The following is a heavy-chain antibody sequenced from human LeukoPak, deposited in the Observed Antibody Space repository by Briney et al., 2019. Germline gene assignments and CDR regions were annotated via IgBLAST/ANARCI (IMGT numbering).Heavy chain of an antibody. CDR2: LYSDGNT. J-gene: IGHJ4*02. Sequence: PGGSLRLSCAASGFTFITNDMTWVRQAPGKGLEWVSVLYSDGNTKYADSVQGRFTISRDNSKNTLYLEMNSLIPDDTAVYYCARGVEPLAANTLAYWGQGTLVTVSS. CDR3: ARGVEPLAANTLAY. D-gene: IGHD1-14*01. V-gene: IGHV3-53*01. CDR1: GFTFITND.